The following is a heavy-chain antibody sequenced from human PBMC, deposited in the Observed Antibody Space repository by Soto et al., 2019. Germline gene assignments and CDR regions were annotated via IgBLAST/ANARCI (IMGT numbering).Heavy chain of an antibody. Sequence: GGSLRLSCAASGFTFSSYAMHWVRQAPGKGLEWVAVISYDGSNKYYTDSVKGRFTISRDNSKNTLYLQMNSLRAEDTAVYSCARDWDAYSSGWFDYWGQGTLVTVSS. CDR2: ISYDGSNK. CDR1: GFTFSSYA. V-gene: IGHV3-30*04. J-gene: IGHJ4*02. D-gene: IGHD6-19*01. CDR3: ARDWDAYSSGWFDY.